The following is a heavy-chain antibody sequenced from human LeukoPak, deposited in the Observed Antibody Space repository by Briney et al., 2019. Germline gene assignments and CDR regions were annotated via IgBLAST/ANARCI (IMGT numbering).Heavy chain of an antibody. V-gene: IGHV3-74*01. CDR3: SGYSSADAFDI. CDR1: GFTFSRYW. D-gene: IGHD6-19*01. Sequence: QPGGSLRVSCAASGFTFSRYWMHWVRQGPGKGLVWVSRINSDERSTSYADSVKGRFTISRDNAKNTLYLQMNSLRAEDTAVYYCSGYSSADAFDIWGQGTMVTVSS. CDR2: INSDERST. J-gene: IGHJ3*02.